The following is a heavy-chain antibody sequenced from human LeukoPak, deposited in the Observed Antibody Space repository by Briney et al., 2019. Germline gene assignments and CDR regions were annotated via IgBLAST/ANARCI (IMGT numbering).Heavy chain of an antibody. Sequence: GGSLRLSCAASGFTFSSYEMNWVRQAPGKGLEWVSCISSSGSTIYYADSVKGRFTISRDNAKNSLYLQMNSLRAADTAVYYCARGYGDIVATIPKDYFDYWGQGTLVTDST. CDR3: ARGYGDIVATIPKDYFDY. D-gene: IGHD5-12*01. CDR2: ISSSGSTI. V-gene: IGHV3-48*03. J-gene: IGHJ4*02. CDR1: GFTFSSYE.